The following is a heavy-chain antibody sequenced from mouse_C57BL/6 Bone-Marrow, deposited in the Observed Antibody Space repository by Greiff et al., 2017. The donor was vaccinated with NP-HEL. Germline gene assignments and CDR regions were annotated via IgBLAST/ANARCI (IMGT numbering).Heavy chain of an antibody. CDR3: AVNWDNY. Sequence: VQLQQSGPELVKPGASVKISCKASGYTFTDYYMNWVKQSHGKSLEWIGDINPNNGGTSYNQKFKGKATLTVDKSSSTAYMELRSLTSEDSAVYYCAVNWDNYWGQGTTLTVSS. J-gene: IGHJ2*01. CDR2: INPNNGGT. D-gene: IGHD4-1*02. V-gene: IGHV1-26*01. CDR1: GYTFTDYY.